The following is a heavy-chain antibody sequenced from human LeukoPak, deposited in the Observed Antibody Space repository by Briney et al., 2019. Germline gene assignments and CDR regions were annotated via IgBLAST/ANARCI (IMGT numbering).Heavy chain of an antibody. V-gene: IGHV3-15*01. J-gene: IGHJ4*02. CDR2: IKSKTDGGTT. Sequence: GGSLRLSCAASGFTFSNAWMSWVRQAPGKGLEWVGRIKSKTDGGTTDYAAPAKGRFTISRDDSKNTLYLQMNSLKTEDTAVYYCTTTFCSGGSCGPFDYWGQGTLVTVSS. CDR1: GFTFSNAW. CDR3: TTTFCSGGSCGPFDY. D-gene: IGHD2-15*01.